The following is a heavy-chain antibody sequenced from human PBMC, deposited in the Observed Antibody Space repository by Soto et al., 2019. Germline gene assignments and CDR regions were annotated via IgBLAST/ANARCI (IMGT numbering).Heavy chain of an antibody. CDR2: IYYSGST. J-gene: IGHJ6*02. Sequence: PEETLSLTCTVSGGSISSSSYYWGWIRQPPGKGLEWIGSIYYSGSTYYNPSLKSRVTISVDTSKNQFSLKLSSVTAADTAVYYCARNLYGMDVWGQGTTVTVSS. V-gene: IGHV4-39*01. CDR1: GGSISSSSYY. CDR3: ARNLYGMDV.